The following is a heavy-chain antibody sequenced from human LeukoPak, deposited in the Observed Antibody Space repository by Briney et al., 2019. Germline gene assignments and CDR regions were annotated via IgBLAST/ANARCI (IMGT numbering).Heavy chain of an antibody. V-gene: IGHV4-39*07. CDR3: ARNDFWSGSYDY. D-gene: IGHD3-3*01. CDR1: GGSISSSSYY. J-gene: IGHJ4*02. CDR2: IYYSGST. Sequence: PSETLSLTCTVSGGSISSSSYYWGWIRQPPGKGLEWIGSIYYSGSTYYNPSLKGRVTISVDTSKNQFSLKLSSVTAADTAVYYCARNDFWSGSYDYWGQGTLVTVSS.